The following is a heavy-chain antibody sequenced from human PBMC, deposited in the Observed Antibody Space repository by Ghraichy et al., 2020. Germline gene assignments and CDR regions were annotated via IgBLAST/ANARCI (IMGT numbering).Heavy chain of an antibody. V-gene: IGHV4-39*01. CDR3: ARHSSGYYYTWFDP. CDR2: SYYTGSA. J-gene: IGHJ5*02. CDR1: GASIFSSTYY. Sequence: SQTLSLTCAVSGASIFSSTYYWGWIRQPPGKGLEWIGSSYYTGSAYYNSSLKSRVTISVDTSKNQFSLKLSSVTAADTALYYCARHSSGYYYTWFDPWGQGTLVTVSS. D-gene: IGHD3-22*01.